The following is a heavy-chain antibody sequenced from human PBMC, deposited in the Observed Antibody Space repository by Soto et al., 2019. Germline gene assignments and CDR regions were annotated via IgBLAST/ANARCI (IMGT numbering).Heavy chain of an antibody. V-gene: IGHV1-8*02. Sequence: ASVKVSCKASGNTFTNYETIWVRQATGQGPEWMGWMNPNTGDTVYAQKFQGRVTLTRDTSISTAYMELSSLRYDDTAVYYCARGRGGHCAGGKCNRWLDPWGQGTLVTV. J-gene: IGHJ5*02. CDR1: GNTFTNYE. D-gene: IGHD2-21*01. CDR2: MNPNTGDT. CDR3: ARGRGGHCAGGKCNRWLDP.